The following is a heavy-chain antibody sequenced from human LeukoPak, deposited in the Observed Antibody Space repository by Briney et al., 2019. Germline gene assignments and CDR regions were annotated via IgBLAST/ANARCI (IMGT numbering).Heavy chain of an antibody. Sequence: SETLSLTCAVYGGSFSGYYWSWIRQPPGKGLEWIGEINHSGSTNYNPSLKSRVTISVDTSKNQFSLKLSSVTAADTAVYYCARLMVRGVIIRSYYFDYWGQGTLVTVSS. V-gene: IGHV4-34*01. D-gene: IGHD3-10*01. CDR3: ARLMVRGVIIRSYYFDY. J-gene: IGHJ4*02. CDR2: INHSGST. CDR1: GGSFSGYY.